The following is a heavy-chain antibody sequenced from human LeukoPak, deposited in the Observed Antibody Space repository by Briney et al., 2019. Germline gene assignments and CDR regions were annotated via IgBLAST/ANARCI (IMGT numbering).Heavy chain of an antibody. CDR3: ASLYCGGDCYIYPIANWFDP. CDR1: GGSISSSNW. J-gene: IGHJ5*02. Sequence: LETLSLTCAVSGGSISSSNWWSWVRQPPGKGLEWIGEIYHSGSTNYNPSLKSRVTISVDKSKNQFSLKLSSVTAADTAVYYCASLYCGGDCYIYPIANWFDPWGQGTLVTVSS. V-gene: IGHV4-4*02. CDR2: IYHSGST. D-gene: IGHD2-21*02.